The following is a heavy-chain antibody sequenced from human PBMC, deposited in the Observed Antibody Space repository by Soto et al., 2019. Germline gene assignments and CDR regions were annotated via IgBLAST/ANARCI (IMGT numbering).Heavy chain of an antibody. V-gene: IGHV4-31*03. CDR1: GGSINSEDYY. D-gene: IGHD3-9*01. J-gene: IGHJ5*02. Sequence: PSETLSLTCTVSGGSINSEDYYWSWLRQQPGKGLEWIGYIYYTGYTYYNSSLQSRLNISIDTSQSQFSLQLSSETAADMAVYFCAADATGYPFNWFDPWGQGIPVTVSS. CDR2: IYYTGYT. CDR3: AADATGYPFNWFDP.